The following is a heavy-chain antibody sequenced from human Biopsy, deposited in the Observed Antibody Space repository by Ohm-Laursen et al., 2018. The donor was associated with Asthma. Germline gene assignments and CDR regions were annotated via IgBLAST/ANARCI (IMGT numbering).Heavy chain of an antibody. CDR3: ASDFPKDYVRYNFQF. J-gene: IGHJ4*02. CDR1: GYSLTDLS. V-gene: IGHV1-24*01. CDR2: HDHEEGGT. D-gene: IGHD4-17*01. Sequence: APVKVSCKISGYSLTDLSMHWVRQAPGQGLEWMGGHDHEEGGTVNARRFQGRVTMTEETSTDTAYMELSSLSSDDTAVYYCASDFPKDYVRYNFQFWGQGTLVTVSS.